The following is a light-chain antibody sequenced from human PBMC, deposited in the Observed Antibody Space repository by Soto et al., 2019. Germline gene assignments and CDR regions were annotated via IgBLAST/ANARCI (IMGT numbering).Light chain of an antibody. V-gene: IGKV3-20*01. J-gene: IGKJ3*01. CDR3: QQYGSSRFT. Sequence: EIVLTQSPGTLSLSPGERATLSCRASQSISSSYLAWYQQKPGQAPRLLVSGASSRATGTPDRFSGSGSGTDFNLTISRLEPEDFAVYYCQQYGSSRFTFGPGTKVDIK. CDR2: GAS. CDR1: QSISSSY.